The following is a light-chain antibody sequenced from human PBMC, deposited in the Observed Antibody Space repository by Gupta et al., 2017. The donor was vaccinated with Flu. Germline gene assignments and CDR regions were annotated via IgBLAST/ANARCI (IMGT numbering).Light chain of an antibody. V-gene: IGLV1-51*01. CDR1: SSDIGSNY. CDR3: GSWDSSLGAGV. CDR2: DNK. J-gene: IGLJ3*02. Sequence: QSLLTQPPSVSAAPGQKVTIPCSGSSSDIGSNYVSWYQQFPGTAPKLLIYDNKRRASAIPARFSGSKSATSATLGITGLQTGDEADYYCGSWDSSLGAGVFGGGTKLTVL.